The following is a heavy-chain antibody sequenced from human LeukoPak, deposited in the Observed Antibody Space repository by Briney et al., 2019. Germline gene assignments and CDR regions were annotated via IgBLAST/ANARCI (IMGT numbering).Heavy chain of an antibody. CDR1: GFTFSSYG. CDR3: AKSLAVAVQGSFDY. V-gene: IGHV3-30*18. Sequence: GGSLRLSCAASGFTFSSYGMHWVRQAPGKGLEWVAVISYDGSNKYYADSVKGRFTISRDNSKNTLYLQMNSLRAEDTAVYYCAKSLAVAVQGSFDYWGQGTLVTVSS. J-gene: IGHJ4*02. D-gene: IGHD6-19*01. CDR2: ISYDGSNK.